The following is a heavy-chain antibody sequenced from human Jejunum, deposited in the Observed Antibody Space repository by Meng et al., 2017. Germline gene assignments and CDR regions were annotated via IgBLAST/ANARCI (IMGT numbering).Heavy chain of an antibody. Sequence: GGSLRLSCAASGFTFSSYSIHWVRQAPGKGLEWVAVISYDGNKKYYADSVKGRFTISRDDSKNTVFLQMNSLTTDDTALYYCARDWRPLTAVTIGPDYWGQGTLVTVSS. D-gene: IGHD4-17*01. J-gene: IGHJ4*02. CDR2: ISYDGNKK. CDR1: GFTFSSYS. V-gene: IGHV3-30*04. CDR3: ARDWRPLTAVTIGPDY.